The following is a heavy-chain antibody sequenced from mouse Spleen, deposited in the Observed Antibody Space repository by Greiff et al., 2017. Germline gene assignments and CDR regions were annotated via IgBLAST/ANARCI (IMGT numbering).Heavy chain of an antibody. D-gene: IGHD2-1*01. CDR3: ARRDYGNSFAY. Sequence: VHVKQSGPELVKPGASVKISCKASGYSFTGYYMNWVKQSPEKSLEWIGEINPSTGGTTYNQKFKAKATLTVDKSSSTAYMQLKSLTSEDSAVYYCARRDYGNSFAYWGQGTLVTVSA. V-gene: IGHV1-42*01. CDR2: INPSTGGT. J-gene: IGHJ3*01. CDR1: GYSFTGYY.